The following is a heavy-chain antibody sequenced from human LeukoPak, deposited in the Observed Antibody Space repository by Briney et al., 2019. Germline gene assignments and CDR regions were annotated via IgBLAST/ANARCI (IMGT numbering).Heavy chain of an antibody. CDR3: ARVTVRRFDY. Sequence: GGPLRLSCAASGFTFSSYWMSWVRQAPGKGLEWVSYISSSGSTISYADSVKGRFTISRDNAKNSLYLQMNSLRAEDTAVYYCARVTVRRFDYWGQGTLVTVSS. J-gene: IGHJ4*02. CDR1: GFTFSSYW. CDR2: ISSSGSTI. V-gene: IGHV3-48*04. D-gene: IGHD2-21*02.